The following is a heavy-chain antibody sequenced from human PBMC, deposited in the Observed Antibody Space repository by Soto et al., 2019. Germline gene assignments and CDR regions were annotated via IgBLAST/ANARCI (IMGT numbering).Heavy chain of an antibody. D-gene: IGHD6-13*01. Sequence: QLQLQESGPGLVKPSETLSLTCTVSGGSISSSSYYWGWIRQPPGKGLEWIGSIYYSGSTYYIPSLKSRVTISVDTSKTQCSLKLSSVTAADTAVYYCARHQSHSSSYVDPWGQGTLVTVSS. CDR3: ARHQSHSSSYVDP. CDR2: IYYSGST. V-gene: IGHV4-39*01. CDR1: GGSISSSSYY. J-gene: IGHJ5*02.